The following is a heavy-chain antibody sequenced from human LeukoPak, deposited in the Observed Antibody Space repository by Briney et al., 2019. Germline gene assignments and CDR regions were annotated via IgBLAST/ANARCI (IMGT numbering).Heavy chain of an antibody. D-gene: IGHD2-21*01. CDR2: IKQDGSEK. Sequence: GGSLRLSCAASGFTFSNYWMNWVRQAPGKGLEWVANIKQDGSEKYYVDSVKGRFTVSRDNTKNSLYLQMNSLRAEDTAVYYRARERGVSHPFDYWGQGTLVTVSS. V-gene: IGHV3-7*01. CDR1: GFTFSNYW. CDR3: ARERGVSHPFDY. J-gene: IGHJ4*02.